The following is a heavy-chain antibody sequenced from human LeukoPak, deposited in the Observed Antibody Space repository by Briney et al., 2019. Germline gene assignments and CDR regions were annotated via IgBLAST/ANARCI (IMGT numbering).Heavy chain of an antibody. CDR1: GFTFSSYW. Sequence: PGGSLRLSCAASGFTFSSYWMLWVRQAPGKGLVWVSRINGEGSSTSYADSVKGRFTISRDNAKNTLYLQMNSLRAEDTAVYYCARGFWGWEVDYWGQGTLVTVSS. V-gene: IGHV3-74*01. D-gene: IGHD3-16*01. CDR2: INGEGSST. J-gene: IGHJ4*02. CDR3: ARGFWGWEVDY.